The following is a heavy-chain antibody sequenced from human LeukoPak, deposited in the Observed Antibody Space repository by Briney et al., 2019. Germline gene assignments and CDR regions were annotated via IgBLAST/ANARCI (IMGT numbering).Heavy chain of an antibody. J-gene: IGHJ4*02. CDR1: GFTLSSYW. Sequence: GGSLRLSCAASGFTLSSYWMSWVRQAPGKGLEWVARIKSKADGGTADYITPVKGRFTISRDDSKNTMYLQMNSLKTEDTAVYYCTTDYFCGQGTLVTVSS. V-gene: IGHV3-15*01. CDR2: IKSKADGGTA. CDR3: TTDYF.